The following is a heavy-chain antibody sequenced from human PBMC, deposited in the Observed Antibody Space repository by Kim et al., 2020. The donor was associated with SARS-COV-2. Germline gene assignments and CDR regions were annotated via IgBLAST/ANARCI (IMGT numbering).Heavy chain of an antibody. J-gene: IGHJ6*02. CDR1: GFTFSSYG. CDR2: IWYEGSNK. CDR3: ARDLYAWDAVVVEGGGMDV. V-gene: IGHV3-33*01. D-gene: IGHD2-15*01. Sequence: GGSLRLSCAASGFTFSSYGMHWVRQAPGKGLEWVAVIWYEGSNKYYADSVKGRFTISRDNSKNTLYLQMNSLRAEDTAVYYCARDLYAWDAVVVEGGGMDVWGQGTTVTVSS.